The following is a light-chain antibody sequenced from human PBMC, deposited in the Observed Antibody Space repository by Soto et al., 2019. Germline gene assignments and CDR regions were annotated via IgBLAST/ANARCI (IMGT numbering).Light chain of an antibody. Sequence: QSVLTQPPSASGTPGQRVTISCSGGNSNIGSNTVIWYQQLPGTAPKLLIYNNNQRPSGVPARFSGSKSGTSASLAISGLQSEDEADYYCAAWDDSLNGHAVFGGGTQLTVL. CDR1: NSNIGSNT. V-gene: IGLV1-44*01. J-gene: IGLJ7*01. CDR3: AAWDDSLNGHAV. CDR2: NNN.